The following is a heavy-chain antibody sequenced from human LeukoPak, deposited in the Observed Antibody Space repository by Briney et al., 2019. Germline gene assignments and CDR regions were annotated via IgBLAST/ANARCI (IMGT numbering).Heavy chain of an antibody. CDR3: ATAVSAAGTRGYYFDY. CDR1: GYTLTELS. V-gene: IGHV1-24*01. CDR2: FDPEDGET. D-gene: IGHD6-13*01. J-gene: IGHJ4*02. Sequence: ASVKVSCKVSGYTLTELSMHWVRQAPGKGLEWMGGFDPEDGETIYAQKFQGRVTMTEDTSTDTAYMELSTLRSEDTAVYYCATAVSAAGTRGYYFDYWGQGTLVTVSS.